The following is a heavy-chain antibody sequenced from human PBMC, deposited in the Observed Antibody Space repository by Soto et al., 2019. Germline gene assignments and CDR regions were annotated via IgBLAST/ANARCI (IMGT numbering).Heavy chain of an antibody. CDR1: GFTFSNAW. V-gene: IGHV3-15*01. CDR3: VIDPSGSN. CDR2: IKTKADGETT. Sequence: EVQLVESGGGLVKPGGSLRLSCAVSGFTFSNAWMTWVRRAPGKGLEWVGRIKTKADGETTNYAVPVKGRFTILRDDSKATVYLEMNSLQIEDTAVYYCVIDPSGSNWGQGTLVTVSS. D-gene: IGHD3-16*02. J-gene: IGHJ4*02.